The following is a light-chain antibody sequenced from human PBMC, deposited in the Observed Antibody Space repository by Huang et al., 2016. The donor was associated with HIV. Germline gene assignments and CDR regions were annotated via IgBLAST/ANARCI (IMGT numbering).Light chain of an antibody. CDR2: GAS. V-gene: IGKV3-15*01. CDR3: QQYDKWPGT. CDR1: QRVGVN. Sequence: EVMMTQSSATLSVSLGYKASLSCRASQRVGVNLAWYQQNPGQAPTLLLYGASDRSTGISDRFSGSGSETDFTLTISSLQSEDAAVYFCQQYDKWPGTFGQGTRLQI. J-gene: IGKJ2*01.